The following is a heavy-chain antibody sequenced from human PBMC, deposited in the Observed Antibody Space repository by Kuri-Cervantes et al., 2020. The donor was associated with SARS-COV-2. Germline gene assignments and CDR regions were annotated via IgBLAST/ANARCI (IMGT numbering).Heavy chain of an antibody. J-gene: IGHJ5*02. D-gene: IGHD2-2*01. CDR2: IIPIFGTA. CDR3: ARRFQLPQYNWFDP. V-gene: IGHV1-69*06. CDR1: GYTFTSYD. Sequence: SVKVSCKASGYTFTSYDINWVRQATGQGLEWMGGIIPIFGTANYAQKFQGRVTITADKSTSTAYMELSSLRSEDTAVYYCARRFQLPQYNWFDPWGQGTLVTVSS.